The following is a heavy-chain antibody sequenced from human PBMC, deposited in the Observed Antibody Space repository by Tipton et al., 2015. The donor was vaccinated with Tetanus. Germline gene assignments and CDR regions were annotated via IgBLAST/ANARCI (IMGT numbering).Heavy chain of an antibody. CDR1: GGSIRGGTFY. CDR3: ARGFGSSFYYFDY. D-gene: IGHD6-13*01. V-gene: IGHV4-39*01. J-gene: IGHJ4*02. Sequence: LRLSCTVSGGSIRGGTFYWGWIRQPPGKGLEWIGSIYESGDTYYIPSLKSRVTISVDTSKNQFSLNLNSMAAADTGVYYCARGFGSSFYYFDYWGQGILVTVSS. CDR2: IYESGDT.